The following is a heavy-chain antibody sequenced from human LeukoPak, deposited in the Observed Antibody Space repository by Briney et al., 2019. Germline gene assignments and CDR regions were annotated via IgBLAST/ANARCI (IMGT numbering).Heavy chain of an antibody. D-gene: IGHD3-10*01. CDR3: AREGYYGSGSPPSLYFDY. V-gene: IGHV3-30-3*01. Sequence: GGSLRLSCAASGFTFRNYVIHWVRQAPGKGLEWVAVTSSDLNVKLYADSVKGRFTISRDNSRSTLYLQTNSLRPEDTAIYYCAREGYYGSGSPPSLYFDYWGQGTLVTVSS. J-gene: IGHJ4*02. CDR2: TSSDLNVK. CDR1: GFTFRNYV.